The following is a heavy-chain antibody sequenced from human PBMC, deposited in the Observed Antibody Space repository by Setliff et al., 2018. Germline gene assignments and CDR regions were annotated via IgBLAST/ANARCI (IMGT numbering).Heavy chain of an antibody. CDR2: FNPEDDEI. V-gene: IGHV1-24*01. Sequence: ASVKVSCKVSGSTLTELTMYWVRQAPGKGLEWMGSFNPEDDEIIYAQKFLGRVTMTEDTSTDTAYMELSSLRSEDTAVYYCATKGHDTSGYYRPFGFWGQGTLVTVSS. J-gene: IGHJ4*01. CDR1: GSTLTELT. D-gene: IGHD3-22*01. CDR3: ATKGHDTSGYYRPFGF.